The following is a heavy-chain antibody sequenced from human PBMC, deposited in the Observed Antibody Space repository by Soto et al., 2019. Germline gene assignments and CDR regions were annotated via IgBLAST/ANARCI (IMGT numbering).Heavy chain of an antibody. J-gene: IGHJ6*03. CDR1: GGSISSYY. V-gene: IGHV4-59*08. D-gene: IGHD3-9*01. CDR2: IYYSGST. CDR3: ARRVKYYDILTGYYNYYMDV. Sequence: SETLSLTCTVSGGSISSYYWSWIRQPPGKGLEWIGYIYYSGSTNYNPSLKSRVTISVDTSKNQFSLKLSSVTAADMAVYYCARRVKYYDILTGYYNYYMDVWGKGTTVTVSS.